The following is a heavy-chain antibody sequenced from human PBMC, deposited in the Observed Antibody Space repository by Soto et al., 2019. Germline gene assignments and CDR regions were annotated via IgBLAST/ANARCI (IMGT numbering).Heavy chain of an antibody. CDR3: ASDCGGDCGPEPAYYYYGMDV. V-gene: IGHV3-48*03. Sequence: LRLSCAASGFTFSSYEMNWVRQAPGKGLEWVSYISSSGSTIYYADSVKGRFTISRDNAKNSLYLQMNSLRAEDTAVYYCASDCGGDCGPEPAYYYYGMDVWGQGTTVTVSS. D-gene: IGHD2-21*02. CDR1: GFTFSSYE. J-gene: IGHJ6*02. CDR2: ISSSGSTI.